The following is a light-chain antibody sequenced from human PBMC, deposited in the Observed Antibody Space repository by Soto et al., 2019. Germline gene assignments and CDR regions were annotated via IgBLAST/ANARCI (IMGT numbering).Light chain of an antibody. CDR3: QKYNSAPQT. V-gene: IGKV1-27*01. CDR1: QDISHF. Sequence: DIQMTQSPSSLSASVGDRVTITCRASQDISHFLAWFPQKPGKVPKLLIYATSTLQSGVPSRFSGSRSGTDFTLTINSLQPEDFATYYCQKYNSAPQTFGQGTKVEIK. J-gene: IGKJ1*01. CDR2: ATS.